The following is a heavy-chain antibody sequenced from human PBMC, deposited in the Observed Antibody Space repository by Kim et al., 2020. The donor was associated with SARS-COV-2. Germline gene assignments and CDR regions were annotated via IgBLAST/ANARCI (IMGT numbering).Heavy chain of an antibody. CDR2: ISGGGGST. CDR3: AKAKTYNYYDSSGYNWFDP. CDR1: GFTFSSYA. J-gene: IGHJ5*02. Sequence: GGSLRLSCAACGFTFSSYAMSWVRQAPGKGLEWVSAISGGGGSTYYADSVKGRFTISRDNSKNTLYLQMNSLRAEDTAVYYCAKAKTYNYYDSSGYNWFDPWGQGTLVTVSS. V-gene: IGHV3-23*01. D-gene: IGHD3-22*01.